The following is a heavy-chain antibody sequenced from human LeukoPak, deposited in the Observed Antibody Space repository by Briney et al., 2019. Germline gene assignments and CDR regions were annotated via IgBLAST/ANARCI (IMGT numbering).Heavy chain of an antibody. V-gene: IGHV4-59*08. CDR3: ASRAYGYRFDP. CDR2: IYYSGST. J-gene: IGHJ5*01. D-gene: IGHD5-24*01. Sequence: SETESLVCTVSGDSPTNYDWSWTRQPPGKGLEWIGYIYYSGSTKYNPSLKSRVTISVDTSKHQFSLKLSSVTAADTAVYYSASRAYGYRFDPWGRGTPVIVSS. CDR1: GDSPTNYD.